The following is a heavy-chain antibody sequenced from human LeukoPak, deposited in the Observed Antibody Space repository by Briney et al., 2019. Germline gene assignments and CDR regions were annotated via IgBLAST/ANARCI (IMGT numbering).Heavy chain of an antibody. D-gene: IGHD3-22*01. J-gene: IGHJ4*02. CDR1: GGSISSYY. CDR3: ARQSLQGSGYLPFDY. CDR2: ISYSGST. V-gene: IGHV4-59*08. Sequence: PSETLSLTCTVSGGSISSYYWSWIRQPPGKGLEWIGYISYSGSTNCNPSLKSRVTISVDTSKNQFSLKLSSVTAADTVVYYCARQSLQGSGYLPFDYWGQGTLVTVSS.